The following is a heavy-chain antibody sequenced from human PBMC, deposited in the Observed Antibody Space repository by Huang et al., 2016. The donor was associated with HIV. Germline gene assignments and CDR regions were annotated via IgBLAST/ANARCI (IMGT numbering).Heavy chain of an antibody. CDR3: ASGEYGKNAYDI. CDR1: GGSITSRNHY. Sequence: QLHLQQSGPGLVRPSETLSLICTVSGGSITSRNHYWGWIRQTPGKGLEWIGNFYYSCDAYYTPSLKKRVSISIDTSKSQFSLRLSSVIATDTAVYYCASGEYGKNAYDIWGQGTVVTVSA. CDR2: FYYSCDA. V-gene: IGHV4-39*01. D-gene: IGHD2-2*01. J-gene: IGHJ3*02.